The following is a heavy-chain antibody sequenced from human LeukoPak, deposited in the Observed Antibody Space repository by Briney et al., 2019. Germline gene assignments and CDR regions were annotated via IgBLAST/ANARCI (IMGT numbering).Heavy chain of an antibody. CDR1: GGPISRIIYY. CDR2: IYYTGST. V-gene: IGHV4-39*07. J-gene: IGHJ4*02. CDR3: ARATYCGGDCYSDYFDY. D-gene: IGHD2-21*02. Sequence: SETLSLTCTVSGGPISRIIYYWGWIRQPPGKGLEWIGSIYYTGSTYYTPSLRSRVTISVDTSKNQFSLKLSSVTAADTAVYYCARATYCGGDCYSDYFDYWGQGTLVTVSS.